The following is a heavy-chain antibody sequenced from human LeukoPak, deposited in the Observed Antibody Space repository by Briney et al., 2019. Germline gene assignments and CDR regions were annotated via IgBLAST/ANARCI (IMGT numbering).Heavy chain of an antibody. Sequence: SETLSLTCTVSGGSISSYYWSWIRQPPGKGLEWIGYIYYSGSTNYNPSLKSRVTISVDTSKNQFSLKLSSVTAADTAVYYCARLTGYDWESSYDYWGQGTLVTVSS. V-gene: IGHV4-59*01. J-gene: IGHJ4*02. CDR1: GGSISSYY. D-gene: IGHD5-12*01. CDR2: IYYSGST. CDR3: ARLTGYDWESSYDY.